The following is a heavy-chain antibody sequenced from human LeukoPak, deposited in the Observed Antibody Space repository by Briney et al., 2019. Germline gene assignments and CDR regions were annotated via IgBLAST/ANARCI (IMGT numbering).Heavy chain of an antibody. Sequence: GASVKVSCKASGYTFTDYYMHWVRQAPGQGLEWMGWISAYNGNTNYAQKLQGRVTMTTDTSTSTAYMELRSLRSDDTAVYYCARAVGSGSFQTYYYYMDVWGKGTTVTISS. CDR2: ISAYNGNT. CDR1: GYTFTDYY. CDR3: ARAVGSGSFQTYYYYMDV. D-gene: IGHD3-10*01. J-gene: IGHJ6*03. V-gene: IGHV1-18*04.